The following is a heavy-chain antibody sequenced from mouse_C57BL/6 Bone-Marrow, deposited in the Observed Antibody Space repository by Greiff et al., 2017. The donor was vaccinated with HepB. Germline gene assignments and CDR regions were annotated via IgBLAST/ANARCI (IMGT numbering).Heavy chain of an antibody. CDR3: AIFYYDYDTPAY. V-gene: IGHV1-42*01. Sequence: VQLQQSGPELVKPGASVKISCKASGYSFTGYYMNWVKQSPEKSLEWIGEINPSTGGTTYNQKFKAKATLTVDKSSSTAYMQLKSLTSEDSAVYYCAIFYYDYDTPAYWGQGTLVTVSA. CDR2: INPSTGGT. J-gene: IGHJ3*01. CDR1: GYSFTGYY. D-gene: IGHD2-4*01.